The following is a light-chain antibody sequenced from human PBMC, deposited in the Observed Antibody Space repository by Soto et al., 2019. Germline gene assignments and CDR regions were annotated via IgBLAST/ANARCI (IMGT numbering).Light chain of an antibody. CDR2: EVN. CDR3: CSYAGESTVT. CDR1: SSDVGAYNY. J-gene: IGLJ2*01. V-gene: IGLV2-8*01. Sequence: QSVLTQPPSASGSPGQSVTISCTGTSSDVGAYNYVSWYQQHPGRAPKLVFFEVNKRPSGVSNRFSGSKSGNAASLTISGLQAEDEADYHCCSYAGESTVTFGGGTKVTVL.